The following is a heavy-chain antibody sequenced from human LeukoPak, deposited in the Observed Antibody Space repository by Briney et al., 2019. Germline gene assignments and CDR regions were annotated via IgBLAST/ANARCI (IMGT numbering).Heavy chain of an antibody. CDR2: VKQDASEK. D-gene: IGHD3-9*01. Sequence: GGSLRLSCAASGFTFSSYWMNWVRQAPGKGLEWVANVKQDASEKFYVDSVKGRFTISRDNAKNSLYLQMNFLRAGDTAVYYCARAISNGYYNLYFDSWGQGALVTVSS. J-gene: IGHJ4*02. V-gene: IGHV3-7*04. CDR1: GFTFSSYW. CDR3: ARAISNGYYNLYFDS.